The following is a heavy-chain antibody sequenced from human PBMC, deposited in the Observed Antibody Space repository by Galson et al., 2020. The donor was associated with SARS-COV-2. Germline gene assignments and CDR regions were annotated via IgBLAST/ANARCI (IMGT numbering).Heavy chain of an antibody. CDR3: ARETYYYDSSGYYYAWFDP. CDR2: ISSSSSYT. J-gene: IGHJ5*02. Sequence: TGGSLRLSCTASGFTFSDYYMSWIRQAPGKGLEWVSYISSSSSYTNYADSVKGRFTISRDNAKKSLYLQMNSLRAEDTAVYYCARETYYYDSSGYYYAWFDPWGQGTLVTVSS. CDR1: GFTFSDYY. V-gene: IGHV3-11*06. D-gene: IGHD3-22*01.